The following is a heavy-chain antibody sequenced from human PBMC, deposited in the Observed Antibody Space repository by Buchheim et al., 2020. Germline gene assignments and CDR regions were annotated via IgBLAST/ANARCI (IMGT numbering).Heavy chain of an antibody. Sequence: EVQLVESGGGLVQPGGSLRLSCAASGFTFSSHSMNWVRQAPGKGLEWVSYISSTSAKIYYADSVKGRFTISRDNAKNSLDLQMNSLRVEDTAVYYCARGYCSTTSCYTREESMDVWGKGTT. J-gene: IGHJ6*03. CDR3: ARGYCSTTSCYTREESMDV. V-gene: IGHV3-48*04. CDR1: GFTFSSHS. D-gene: IGHD2-2*02. CDR2: ISSTSAKI.